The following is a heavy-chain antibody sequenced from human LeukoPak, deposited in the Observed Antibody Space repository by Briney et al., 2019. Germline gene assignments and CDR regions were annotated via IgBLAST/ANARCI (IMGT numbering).Heavy chain of an antibody. V-gene: IGHV4-59*08. CDR2: IYYSGTT. Sequence: SETLSLTCTVSGGSISSYYWSWIRQPPGKGLEWIGYIYYSGTTNYNPSLKSRVTISVDTSKNQFSLKLSSVTAADTAVYYCARQPLSYYFDYWGQGTLVTVSS. CDR3: ARQPLSYYFDY. J-gene: IGHJ4*02. CDR1: GGSISSYY.